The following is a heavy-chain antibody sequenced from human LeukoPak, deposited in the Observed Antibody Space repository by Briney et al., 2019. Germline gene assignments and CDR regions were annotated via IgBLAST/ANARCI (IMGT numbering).Heavy chain of an antibody. Sequence: GGSLRLSCAASGFTFSSFAMSWVRQAPGYGLEWVSVISGSGGSTYYADSVKGRFTISRDNSKNTLYLQMNSLRAEDTAVYYCAKVRTYFYHGLDVWGQGTTVTVSS. V-gene: IGHV3-23*01. CDR2: ISGSGGST. J-gene: IGHJ6*02. CDR3: AKVRTYFYHGLDV. CDR1: GFTFSSFA.